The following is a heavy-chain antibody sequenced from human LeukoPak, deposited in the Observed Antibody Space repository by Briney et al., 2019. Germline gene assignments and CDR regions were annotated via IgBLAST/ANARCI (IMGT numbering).Heavy chain of an antibody. CDR2: IHTSGNT. D-gene: IGHD6-13*01. V-gene: IGHV4-4*07. CDR1: GGSISSFY. Sequence: SETLSLTCTVSGGSISSFYWSWIRQPAGKGLEWIGRIHTSGNTDYNPSLKSRVTISVDTSKNQFSLKLSSVTAADTAVYYCARDTRRYSSSWYPSWGQGTLVTVSS. CDR3: ARDTRRYSSSWYPS. J-gene: IGHJ5*02.